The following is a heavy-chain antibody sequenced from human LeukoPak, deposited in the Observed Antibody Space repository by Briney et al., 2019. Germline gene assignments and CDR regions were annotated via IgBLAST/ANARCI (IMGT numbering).Heavy chain of an antibody. Sequence: NHSGSTTYNPSLKSCVTISVDTSKNQFSLKLSSVTAADTAVYYCARGRSIAARPRAFDIWGQGTMVTVSS. CDR3: ARGRSIAARPRAFDI. V-gene: IGHV4-34*01. J-gene: IGHJ3*02. CDR2: NHSGST. D-gene: IGHD6-6*01.